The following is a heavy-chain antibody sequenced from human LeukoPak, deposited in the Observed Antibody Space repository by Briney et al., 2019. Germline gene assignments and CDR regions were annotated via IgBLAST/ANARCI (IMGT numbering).Heavy chain of an antibody. CDR2: ITGTGGVT. V-gene: IGHV3-21*01. CDR3: ASPGWRDY. CDR1: GFTFPSYG. J-gene: IGHJ4*02. Sequence: GGSLRLSCAASGFTFPSYGMNWVRQVPGKGLEWVSGITGTGGVTYFADSVKGRFTISRDNAKNSLYLQMNSLRAEDTAVYYCASPGWRDYWGQGTLVTVSS. D-gene: IGHD2-15*01.